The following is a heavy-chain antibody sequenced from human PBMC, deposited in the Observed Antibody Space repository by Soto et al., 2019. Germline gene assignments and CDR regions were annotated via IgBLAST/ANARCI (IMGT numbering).Heavy chain of an antibody. D-gene: IGHD3-16*01. Sequence: QVQLVESGGGVVQPGTSLRVSCVGSGFTFRSYVIHWVRQAPGKGLEWVALTSYDGSDKYYGDSVRGRFTISRDNSRNTVYLPMDRLRLEETALYYCARWGTTGGLDVWGQGTLVSVSS. CDR3: ARWGTTGGLDV. J-gene: IGHJ1*01. V-gene: IGHV3-30*19. CDR1: GFTFRSYV. CDR2: TSYDGSDK.